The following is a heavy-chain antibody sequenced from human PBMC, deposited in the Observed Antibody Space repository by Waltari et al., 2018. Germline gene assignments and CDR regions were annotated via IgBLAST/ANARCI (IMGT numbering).Heavy chain of an antibody. CDR2: ISPGDSDT. CDR3: AREEFSGPLNSGSEIGY. CDR1: GYSFSSYW. Sequence: EMQLVQSGAEVKKPGESLKISCKGSGYSFSSYWIGWVRQMPGKGLEWMGLISPGDSDTRYSPSFQGRFTISRDNAKNSLYLQMNSLRAEDTAVYYCAREEFSGPLNSGSEIGYWGQGTLVTVSS. J-gene: IGHJ4*02. D-gene: IGHD6-19*01. V-gene: IGHV5-51*01.